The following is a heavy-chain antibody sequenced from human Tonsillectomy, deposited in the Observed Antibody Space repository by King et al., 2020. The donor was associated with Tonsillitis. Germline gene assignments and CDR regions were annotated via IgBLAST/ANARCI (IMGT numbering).Heavy chain of an antibody. CDR1: GGSISSYY. J-gene: IGHJ4*02. D-gene: IGHD3-3*02. CDR3: SGGETAFGKVDY. CDR2: IYSSGST. V-gene: IGHV4-4*07. Sequence: LQLQESGPGLVKPSETLSLTCTVSGGSISSYYWNWIRQPAGKGLEWIGRIYSSGSTNYNPSLKSRVTMSVDTSNNQFSLKVKSVTAADTAVYYCSGGETAFGKVDYWGQGTLVTVSS.